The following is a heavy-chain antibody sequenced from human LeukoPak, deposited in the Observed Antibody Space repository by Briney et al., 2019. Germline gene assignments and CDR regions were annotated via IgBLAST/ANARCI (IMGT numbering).Heavy chain of an antibody. J-gene: IGHJ4*02. CDR1: GAFITNSHW. Sequence: PSGTLSLTCAVSGAFITNSHWWSWARQPPGKGLEWIGEIYHSGTTNYNPSLQSRVTMSVDKSKNQFSLKLSSVTAADTAVYYCATYFYGEYGSYYFDYWAQGTLVTVSS. CDR3: ATYFYGEYGSYYFDY. D-gene: IGHD4-17*01. CDR2: IYHSGTT. V-gene: IGHV4-4*02.